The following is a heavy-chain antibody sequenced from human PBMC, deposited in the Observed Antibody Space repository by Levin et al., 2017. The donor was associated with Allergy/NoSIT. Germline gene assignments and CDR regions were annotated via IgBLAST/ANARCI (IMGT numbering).Heavy chain of an antibody. V-gene: IGHV1-2*02. CDR3: ARARGQYFDRSY. Sequence: ASVKVSCKASGYSFTEYYLHWVRQAPGQGLEWMGWINPNNGDTNFAQKFQGRVTMTGDTSISTAFMDLSGLTSDDTAIYYCARARGQYFDRSYWGQGSLVTVSS. J-gene: IGHJ4*02. CDR2: INPNNGDT. CDR1: GYSFTEYY. D-gene: IGHD3-9*01.